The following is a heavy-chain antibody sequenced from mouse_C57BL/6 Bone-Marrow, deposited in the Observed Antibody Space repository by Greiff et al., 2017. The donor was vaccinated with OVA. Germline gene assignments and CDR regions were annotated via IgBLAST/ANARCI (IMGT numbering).Heavy chain of an antibody. J-gene: IGHJ2*01. D-gene: IGHD1-1*01. V-gene: IGHV1-26*01. CDR1: GYTFTDYY. CDR3: ARGFITTVVAHYFDY. CDR2: INPNNGGT. Sequence: VQLQQSGPELVKPGASVKISCKASGYTFTDYYMNWVKQSHGKSLEWIGDINPNNGGTSYNQKFKGKATLTVDKSSSTAYMELRSLTSEDSAVYYCARGFITTVVAHYFDYWGQGTTLTVSS.